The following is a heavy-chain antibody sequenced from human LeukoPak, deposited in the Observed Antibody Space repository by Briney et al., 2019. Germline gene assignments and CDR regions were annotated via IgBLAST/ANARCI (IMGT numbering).Heavy chain of an antibody. CDR2: IIPIFGTA. Sequence: SVKVSCKASGGTFSSYAISWVRQAPGLGLEWMGGIIPIFGTANYAQKFQGRVTITADESTSTAYMELSSLRSEDTAVYYCARCPYYYGSGSKTPQYYFDYWGQGTLVTVSS. CDR1: GGTFSSYA. V-gene: IGHV1-69*13. D-gene: IGHD3-10*01. J-gene: IGHJ4*02. CDR3: ARCPYYYGSGSKTPQYYFDY.